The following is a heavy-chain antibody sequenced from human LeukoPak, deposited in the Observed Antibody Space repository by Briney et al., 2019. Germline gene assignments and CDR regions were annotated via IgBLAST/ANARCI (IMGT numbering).Heavy chain of an antibody. CDR2: IYADGST. D-gene: IGHD2-15*01. V-gene: IGHV4-4*07. J-gene: IGHJ5*02. CDR1: GGSISSSF. Sequence: SETLSLTCSVSGGSISSSFWSWIRQPAGKGLEWIGRIYADGSTNYNPSPKSRITISLDTPENQVSLKLTSVTAADTAVYFCARAPSGCGGTCAFDRWGQGTLVTVSS. CDR3: ARAPSGCGGTCAFDR.